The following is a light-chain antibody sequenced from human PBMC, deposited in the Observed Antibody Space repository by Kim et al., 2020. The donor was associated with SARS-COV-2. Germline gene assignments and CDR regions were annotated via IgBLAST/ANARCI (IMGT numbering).Light chain of an antibody. CDR2: YDT. J-gene: IGLJ2*01. Sequence: TGKTAGIRCGETSIGLQSVHWYQQKPGQAPVLVIYYDTDRPSGIPERFSGSNAGNTATLTISRVEAGDEADYYCQVWDTGSDHPIFGGGTQLTVL. CDR1: SIGLQS. V-gene: IGLV3-21*04. CDR3: QVWDTGSDHPI.